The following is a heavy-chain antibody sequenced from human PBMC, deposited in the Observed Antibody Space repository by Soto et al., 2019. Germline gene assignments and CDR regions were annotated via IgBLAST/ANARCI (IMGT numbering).Heavy chain of an antibody. V-gene: IGHV1-18*01. CDR2: ISAYNGNT. CDR3: ARDHKWELLLGYYYYGMDV. Sequence: ASVKVSCKASGYTFTSYGISWVRQAPGQGLEWMGWISAYNGNTNYAQKLQGRVTMTTDTSTSTAYMELRSLRSDDTAVYYCARDHKWELLLGYYYYGMDVWGQGTTVTVSS. CDR1: GYTFTSYG. D-gene: IGHD1-26*01. J-gene: IGHJ6*02.